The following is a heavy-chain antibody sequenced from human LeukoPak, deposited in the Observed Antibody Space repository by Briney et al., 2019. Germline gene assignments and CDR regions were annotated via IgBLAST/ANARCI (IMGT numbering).Heavy chain of an antibody. D-gene: IGHD3-22*01. J-gene: IGHJ4*02. CDR1: GYTFSTYG. Sequence: ASVKVSCKASGYTFSTYGISWGRQAPGQGLEWMGWISAYNGNTYYAQKLQGRVTMTTDTSTNTAYMELRGLRSDDTAVYYCARDLSTRYSDTSGYSPSDYWGQGSLVTVSP. CDR3: ARDLSTRYSDTSGYSPSDY. V-gene: IGHV1-18*01. CDR2: ISAYNGNT.